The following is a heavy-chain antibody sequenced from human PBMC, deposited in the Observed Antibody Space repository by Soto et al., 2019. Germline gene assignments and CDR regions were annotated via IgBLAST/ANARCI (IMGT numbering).Heavy chain of an antibody. V-gene: IGHV4-59*01. D-gene: IGHD3-9*01. CDR3: ARDILTGYFGGSDAFDI. CDR1: GGSISSYY. J-gene: IGHJ3*02. Sequence: SETLSLTCTVSGGSISSYYWSWIRQPPGKGLEWIGYIYYSGSTNYNPSLKGRVTISVDTSKNQFSLKLSSVTAADTAVYYCARDILTGYFGGSDAFDIWGQGTMVTVSS. CDR2: IYYSGST.